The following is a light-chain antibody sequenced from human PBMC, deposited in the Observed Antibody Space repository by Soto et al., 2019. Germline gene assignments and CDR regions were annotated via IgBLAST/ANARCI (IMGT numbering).Light chain of an antibody. V-gene: IGLV2-8*01. Sequence: QSVLTQPPSASGPPGQSVTISCTGASSDVGTYDFVSWYQPHPGKAPKLMIYEVTKRPSGVPDPFSGSRSGNTASLTVSGLQAEDEADYYCTSDAGSNNFDVFGTGTKVTVL. CDR1: SSDVGTYDF. CDR3: TSDAGSNNFDV. CDR2: EVT. J-gene: IGLJ1*01.